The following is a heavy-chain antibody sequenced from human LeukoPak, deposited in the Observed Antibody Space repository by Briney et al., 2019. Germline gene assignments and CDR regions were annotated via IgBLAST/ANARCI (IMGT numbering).Heavy chain of an antibody. CDR3: ARESDYYGLDY. Sequence: GRSLRLSCAASGFTFSSYGMHWVRQAPGKGLEWVAVIWYDGSNKYYADSVKGRFTISRDNTKNTLYLQMNSLRAEDAAVYYSARESDYYGLDYWGQGTLVTVSS. V-gene: IGHV3-33*01. D-gene: IGHD3-10*01. J-gene: IGHJ4*02. CDR2: IWYDGSNK. CDR1: GFTFSSYG.